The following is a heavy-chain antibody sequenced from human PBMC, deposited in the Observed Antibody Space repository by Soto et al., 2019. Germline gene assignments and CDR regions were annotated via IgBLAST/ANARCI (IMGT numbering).Heavy chain of an antibody. CDR3: AHNDPQIVTAGGHGGFDF. CDR2: IYWDDDK. J-gene: IGHJ4*02. D-gene: IGHD2-21*02. CDR1: GFSVSSSGEG. V-gene: IGHV2-5*02. Sequence: QITLKESGPPLVKPTQPLTLTCTVSGFSVSSSGEGVGWIRQPPGKALEWLALIYWDDDKRYRPSLRSRLTITQNPSKNQVVHTLTNMDPADTATYYCAHNDPQIVTAGGHGGFDFWAQGTLVTVSS.